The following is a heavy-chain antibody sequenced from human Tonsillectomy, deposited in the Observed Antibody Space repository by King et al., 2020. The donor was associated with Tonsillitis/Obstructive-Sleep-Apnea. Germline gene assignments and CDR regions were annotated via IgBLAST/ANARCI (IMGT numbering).Heavy chain of an antibody. D-gene: IGHD1-7*01. Sequence: VQLQQWGAGLLKPPETLSLTCAVYGGSFSGYYWSWIRQPPGKGLEWIGEINHSGSTNYNPSLNSRVTISVDTSKNQVSLTLSSVTAADTAVYYCARVDWNYVTNYFDYWGQGTLVTVSS. J-gene: IGHJ4*02. CDR2: INHSGST. CDR3: ARVDWNYVTNYFDY. CDR1: GGSFSGYY. V-gene: IGHV4-34*01.